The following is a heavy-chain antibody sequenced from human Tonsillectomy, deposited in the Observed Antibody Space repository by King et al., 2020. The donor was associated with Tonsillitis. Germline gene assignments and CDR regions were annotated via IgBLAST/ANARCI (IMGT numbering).Heavy chain of an antibody. CDR1: GFTFSRDW. D-gene: IGHD3-22*01. V-gene: IGHV3-7*04. Sequence: VQLVESGGGLVRPGGSLRLSCAASGFTFSRDWMTWVRQTPGKGLEWVANIRHDGSEKHYVDSVKGRFTISRDNAKNSLYLQMNSLRAEDTAVYYCARVQTSFMSDSTAYYDALDMWGQGTMVTVSS. CDR3: ARVQTSFMSDSTAYYDALDM. CDR2: IRHDGSEK. J-gene: IGHJ3*02.